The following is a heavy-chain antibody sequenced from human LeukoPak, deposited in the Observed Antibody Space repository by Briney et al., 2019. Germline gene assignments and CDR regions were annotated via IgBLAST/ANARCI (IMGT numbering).Heavy chain of an antibody. J-gene: IGHJ6*03. CDR1: GGSISSYY. CDR2: IYYSGST. D-gene: IGHD6-6*01. Sequence: SETLSLTCTVSGGSISSYYWSWIRQPPGKGLEWIGYIYYSGSTNYNPSLKSRVTISVDTSKNQFSLRLSSVTAADTAVYYCTRRSSSFGDYYYYMDVWGKGTTVTVSS. V-gene: IGHV4-59*08. CDR3: TRRSSSFGDYYYYMDV.